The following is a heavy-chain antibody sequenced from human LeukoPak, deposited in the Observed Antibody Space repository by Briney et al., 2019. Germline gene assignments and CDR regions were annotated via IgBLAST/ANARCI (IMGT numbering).Heavy chain of an antibody. CDR2: VYRSGST. J-gene: IGHJ5*02. D-gene: IGHD5-18*01. CDR1: GTSIINYY. V-gene: IGHV4-59*01. CDR3: AGGGSYGPFDP. Sequence: SETLSLTCTVSGTSIINYYWNWIRQPPGKGLEWIGYVYRSGSTNYNPSLESRLTMSVDTSKNQFSLKLSSVTAADTAIYYCAGGGSYGPFDPWGQGTLVTVSS.